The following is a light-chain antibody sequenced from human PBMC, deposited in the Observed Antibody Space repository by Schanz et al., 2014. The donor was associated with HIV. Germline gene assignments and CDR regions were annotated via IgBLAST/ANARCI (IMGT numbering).Light chain of an antibody. CDR2: NTY. J-gene: IGLJ2*01. Sequence: QSVLTQPPSASGTPGQRVTISCSGSSSNFRSNAVNWYQQLPGTAPKLVIYNTYHRPSGVPDRFFGSKSGTSATLGITGLQTGDEADYYCVTWDSSLSVVVFGGGTKLTVL. CDR3: VTWDSSLSVVV. CDR1: SSNFRSNA. V-gene: IGLV1-44*01.